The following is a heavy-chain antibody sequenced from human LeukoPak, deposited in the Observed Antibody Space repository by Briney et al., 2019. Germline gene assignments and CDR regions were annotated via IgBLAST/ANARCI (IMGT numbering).Heavy chain of an antibody. D-gene: IGHD5-18*01. V-gene: IGHV3-33*08. CDR3: ARPSAVDTPDGFDI. Sequence: GRSLRLSCAASGFTFSSYGMHWVRQAPGKGLEWVTFIRYDGSKKYYADSVKGRFTISRDNSKNMLYLQMNSLRAEDTAVYYCARPSAVDTPDGFDIWGQGTMVTVSS. CDR1: GFTFSSYG. J-gene: IGHJ3*02. CDR2: IRYDGSKK.